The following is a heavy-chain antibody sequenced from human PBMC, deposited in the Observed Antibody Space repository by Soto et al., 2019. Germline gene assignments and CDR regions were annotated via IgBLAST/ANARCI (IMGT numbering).Heavy chain of an antibody. CDR3: AHPRGYGVFDAYDI. CDR2: ISGSGVSGLST. V-gene: IGHV3-23*01. D-gene: IGHD4-17*01. Sequence: WGSLRLSCAASGFTFITYAIICFRHSPCKWLEWVSAISGSGVSGLSTYYADSVKGRFTISRDNSINRLYMQMNSLRTEDTAVYYCAHPRGYGVFDAYDIWGQGTMVTVSS. CDR1: GFTFITYA. J-gene: IGHJ3*02.